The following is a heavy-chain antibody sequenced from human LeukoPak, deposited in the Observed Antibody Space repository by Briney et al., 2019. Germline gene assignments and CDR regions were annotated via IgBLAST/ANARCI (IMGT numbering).Heavy chain of an antibody. Sequence: SQTLSLTCTVSGGSISSGDYYWSWIRQPPGKGLXXIGYIYYSGSTYYNPSLKSRVTISVDTSKNQFSLKLSSVTAADTAVYYCARVLPGGYDYFYYFDYWGQGTLVTVSS. D-gene: IGHD5-12*01. CDR3: ARVLPGGYDYFYYFDY. V-gene: IGHV4-30-4*01. J-gene: IGHJ4*02. CDR2: IYYSGST. CDR1: GGSISSGDYY.